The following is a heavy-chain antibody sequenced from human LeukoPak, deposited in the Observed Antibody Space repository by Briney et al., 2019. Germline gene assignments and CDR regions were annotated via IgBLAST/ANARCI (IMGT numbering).Heavy chain of an antibody. J-gene: IGHJ4*02. D-gene: IGHD3-22*01. CDR3: AKSSYYDASGYYREYYFDS. Sequence: QPGGSLRLSCAASGFTFSSYAMSWARQAPGKGLEWVSSISGSGGSTHYVDSVKGRFTISRDKTKNTLYLQLNSLRAEDTAVYYCAKSSYYDASGYYREYYFDSWGQGTLVTVSS. CDR2: ISGSGGST. V-gene: IGHV3-23*01. CDR1: GFTFSSYA.